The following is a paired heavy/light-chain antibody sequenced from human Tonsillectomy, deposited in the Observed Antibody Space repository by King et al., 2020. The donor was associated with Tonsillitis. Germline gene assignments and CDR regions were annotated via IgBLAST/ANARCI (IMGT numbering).Heavy chain of an antibody. CDR2: MNPSSGKT. CDR3: ARDGWTKTSDTWPTNLGYWYFDL. CDR1: GYTFTSHD. J-gene: IGHJ2*01. V-gene: IGHV1-8*02. Sequence: QVQLVQSGAEVKKPGASVKVSCEASGYTFTSHDINWVRQANGQGLEWMGWMNPSSGKTGYAQKFQGRVTMTRNTSIGTAYMELSTLRSEDTAVYYCARDGWTKTSDTWPTNLGYWYFDLWGRGTVVAVSS. D-gene: IGHD6-19*01.
Light chain of an antibody. CDR3: LAWDSSTGV. V-gene: IGLV3-1*01. J-gene: IGLJ1*01. CDR1: KVGDKF. Sequence: SYELTQPPSVSVSPGQTATITCSGDKVGDKFASWYQQKPGQAPELIIYQDYKRPSGIPERFSGSNSENTATLTISGTQHMDDADYYCLAWDSSTGVFGTGTKVTVL. CDR2: QDY.